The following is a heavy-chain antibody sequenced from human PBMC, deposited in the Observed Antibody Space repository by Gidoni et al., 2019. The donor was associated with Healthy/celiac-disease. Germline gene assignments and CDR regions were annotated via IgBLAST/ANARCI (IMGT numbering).Heavy chain of an antibody. CDR1: GFTFSNAW. V-gene: IGHV3-15*07. CDR2: IKSKTDGGTT. CDR3: TTAPTKYYDFWSGYVPFDY. D-gene: IGHD3-3*01. Sequence: VQLVESGGGLVKPGGSLRLSCAASGFTFSNAWMNCFRQAPGKGLEWVGRIKSKTDGGTTDYAAPVKARFTISRDDSKNTLYLHMNSLKTEDTALYYCTTAPTKYYDFWSGYVPFDYWGQGTLVTVSS. J-gene: IGHJ4*02.